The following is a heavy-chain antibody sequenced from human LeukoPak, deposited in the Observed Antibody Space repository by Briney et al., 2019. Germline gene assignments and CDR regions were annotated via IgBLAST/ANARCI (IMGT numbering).Heavy chain of an antibody. CDR1: GFTFSSYA. CDR2: ISYDGSNK. V-gene: IGHV3-30-3*01. D-gene: IGHD4-17*01. J-gene: IGHJ3*02. CDR3: AKDPNGDYIGTFDI. Sequence: GGSLRLSCAASGFTFSSYAMHWVRQAPGKGLEWVAVISYDGSNKYYADSVKGRFTISRDNSKNTLYLQMNSLRAEDTAVYFCAKDPNGDYIGTFDIWGQGTMVTVSS.